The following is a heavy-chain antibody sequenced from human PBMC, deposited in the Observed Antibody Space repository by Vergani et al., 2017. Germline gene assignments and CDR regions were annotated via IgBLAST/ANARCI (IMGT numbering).Heavy chain of an antibody. V-gene: IGHV3-21*01. Sequence: EVQMVESGGGLVKPGGSLRLSCVASGFTFSHYSMNWVRQAPGKGLEWVSSISGNNDDVYYADSVKGRFTISRDNAKNSLYLDMSSLRAEDTAVYYCAKGSGRVTWHYFDYWGQGTLVTVSS. CDR1: GFTFSHYS. J-gene: IGHJ4*02. D-gene: IGHD3-10*01. CDR3: AKGSGRVTWHYFDY. CDR2: ISGNNDDV.